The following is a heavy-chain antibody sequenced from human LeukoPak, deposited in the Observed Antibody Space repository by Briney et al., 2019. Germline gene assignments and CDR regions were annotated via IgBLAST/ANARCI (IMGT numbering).Heavy chain of an antibody. V-gene: IGHV1-18*01. CDR3: ARVTGMGATFDAFDI. CDR2: ISAYNGNT. D-gene: IGHD1-26*01. CDR1: GYTFTSYG. J-gene: IGHJ3*02. Sequence: ASVKVSCKASGYTFTSYGISWVRQAPGQGLEWMGWISAYNGNTNYAQKLQGRVTMTTDTSTSTAYMELSSLRSEDTAVYYCARVTGMGATFDAFDIWGQGTMVTVSS.